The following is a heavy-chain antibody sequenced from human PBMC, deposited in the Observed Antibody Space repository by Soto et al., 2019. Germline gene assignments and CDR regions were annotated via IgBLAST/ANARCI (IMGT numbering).Heavy chain of an antibody. CDR1: GGTFSSYA. Sequence: KVSCKASGGTFSSYAISWVRQAPGQGLEWMGGIIPIFGTANYAQKFQGRVTITADKSTSTAYMELSSLRSEDTAVYYCARPHYCTNGVCYSWFDPWGQGTLVTVSS. J-gene: IGHJ5*02. CDR2: IIPIFGTA. V-gene: IGHV1-69*06. D-gene: IGHD2-8*01. CDR3: ARPHYCTNGVCYSWFDP.